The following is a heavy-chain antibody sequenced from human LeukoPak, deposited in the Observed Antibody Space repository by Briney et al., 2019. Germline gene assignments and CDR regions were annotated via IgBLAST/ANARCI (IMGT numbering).Heavy chain of an antibody. V-gene: IGHV3-33*01. CDR1: GSMFTNSG. CDR3: RGTYYYGSGIDGDYFDY. CDR2: IWYDGSNK. J-gene: IGHJ4*02. Sequence: GGSLKLSCAASGSMFTNSGIHWVRQAPGEGLEWLAIIWYDGSNKHYSDSVKGRFTISRDNSKSSLYLQMNSLRAEDTAVYFCRGTYYYGSGIDGDYFDYWGQGTLVTVSS. D-gene: IGHD3-10*01.